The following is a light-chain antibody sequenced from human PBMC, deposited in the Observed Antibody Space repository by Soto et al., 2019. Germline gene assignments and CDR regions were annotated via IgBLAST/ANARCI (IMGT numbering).Light chain of an antibody. CDR2: DVS. CDR1: QSVSSSY. Sequence: EIVLTQSPGTLSLSPGERATLSCRSSQSVSSSYLAWYQQKPGQAPRLLIYDVSSRPTGIPDRFSGSGSGTDFTLTISRLEPEDLAVSYCQPYGSSPTFGQGTKVEIK. CDR3: QPYGSSPT. J-gene: IGKJ1*01. V-gene: IGKV3-20*01.